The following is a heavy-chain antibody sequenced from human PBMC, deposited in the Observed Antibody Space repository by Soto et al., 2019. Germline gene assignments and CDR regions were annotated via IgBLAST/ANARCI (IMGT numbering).Heavy chain of an antibody. Sequence: QVQLVESGGGVVQPGRSLRLSCAASGFTFSSYAMHWVRQAPGKGLEWVAVISYDGSNKYYADSVKGRFTISRDNSKNTLCLQMNSLRAEDTAVYYCARDPSGTHPEAVAGDYWGQGTLVTVSS. CDR1: GFTFSSYA. CDR2: ISYDGSNK. D-gene: IGHD6-19*01. V-gene: IGHV3-30-3*01. CDR3: ARDPSGTHPEAVAGDY. J-gene: IGHJ4*02.